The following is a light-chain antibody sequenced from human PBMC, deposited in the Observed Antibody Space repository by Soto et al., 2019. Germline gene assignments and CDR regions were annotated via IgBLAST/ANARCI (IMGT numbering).Light chain of an antibody. J-gene: IGLJ3*02. CDR3: CSYTSGNTLV. V-gene: IGLV2-23*01. Sequence: QSALTQPASVSGSPGQSITISCTGTSRDVGTYNLVSWYQQHPGKAPKLIIYDGLSRPSGLSNRFFGSRSGNTASLTISGLQAEYEAAYYCCSYTSGNTLVFGGGTKLTVL. CDR2: DGL. CDR1: SRDVGTYNL.